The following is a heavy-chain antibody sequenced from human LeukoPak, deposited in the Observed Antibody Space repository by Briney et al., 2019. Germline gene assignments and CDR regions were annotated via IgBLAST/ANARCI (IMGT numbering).Heavy chain of an antibody. V-gene: IGHV3-23*01. CDR1: GYTYSSFA. CDR2: ISGSGGST. CDR3: AKDQVVRGRRYYFDY. J-gene: IGHJ4*02. D-gene: IGHD3-10*01. Sequence: GGSLRLSCTASGYTYSSFAMSWVRHARGEGLVCVSAISGSGGSTYYADSVKGRFTISRDNSKNTLYLQMNSLRAEDTAVYYCAKDQVVRGRRYYFDYWGQGTLVTVSS.